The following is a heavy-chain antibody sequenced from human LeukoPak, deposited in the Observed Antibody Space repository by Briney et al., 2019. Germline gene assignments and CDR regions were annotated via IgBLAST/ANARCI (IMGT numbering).Heavy chain of an antibody. CDR1: GFTFNNYS. Sequence: GGSLRLSCVASGFTFNNYSMNWVRQAPGKGLEWVSSISSRSTYIYYADSVKGRFTISRDNSKNTLYLQMNTLRAEDTAVYYCAKRIGYVDYWGQGTLVTVSS. CDR3: AKRIGYVDY. CDR2: ISSRSTYI. D-gene: IGHD3-22*01. V-gene: IGHV3-21*04. J-gene: IGHJ4*02.